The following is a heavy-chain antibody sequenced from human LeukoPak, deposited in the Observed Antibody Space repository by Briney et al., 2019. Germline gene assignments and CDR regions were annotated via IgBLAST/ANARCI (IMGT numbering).Heavy chain of an antibody. J-gene: IGHJ5*02. CDR3: ARVFGPPYYDFWSGYYRFENSWFDP. CDR2: IYYSGST. D-gene: IGHD3-3*01. CDR1: GGSISSHY. V-gene: IGHV4-59*11. Sequence: SETLSLTCTVSGGSISSHYWSWIRQPPGKGLEWIGYIYYSGSTNYNPSLKSRVTISVDTSKNQFSLKLSSVTAADTAVYYCARVFGPPYYDFWSGYYRFENSWFDPWGQGTLVTVSS.